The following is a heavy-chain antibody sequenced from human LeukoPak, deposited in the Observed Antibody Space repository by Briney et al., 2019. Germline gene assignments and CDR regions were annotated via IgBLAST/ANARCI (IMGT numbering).Heavy chain of an antibody. J-gene: IGHJ4*02. V-gene: IGHV4-39*01. D-gene: IGHD2-21*02. CDR2: ISFSGST. CDR3: ARLEVVTANY. Sequence: SETLSLTCAVSGGSISSDTYYWGWIRQPPGKGLEWIGSISFSGSTYYNQSLKSRVTISVDTSKNQFSLKLSSVTAADTAVYYCARLEVVTANYWGQGILVTVSS. CDR1: GGSISSDTYY.